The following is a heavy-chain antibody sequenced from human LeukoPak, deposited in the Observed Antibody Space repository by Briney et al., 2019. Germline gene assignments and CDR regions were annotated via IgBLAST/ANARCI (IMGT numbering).Heavy chain of an antibody. V-gene: IGHV3-13*01. Sequence: GGSLRLSCAASGFTFSSYDMHWVRQATGKGLEWVPAIGTAGDTYYPGSVKGRFTISRENAKNSLYLQMNSLRAGDAAVYYCARDRWYFDPDYGMDVWGQGTTVTVSS. D-gene: IGHD3-9*01. J-gene: IGHJ6*02. CDR2: IGTAGDT. CDR1: GFTFSSYD. CDR3: ARDRWYFDPDYGMDV.